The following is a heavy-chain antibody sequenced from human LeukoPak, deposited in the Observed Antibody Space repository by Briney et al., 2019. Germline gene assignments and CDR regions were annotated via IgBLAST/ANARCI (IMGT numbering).Heavy chain of an antibody. Sequence: SETLSLTCAVSGGSISSSNWWSWVRQPPGKGLEWIGEIYHSGSTNYNPSLKSRVTISVDKPKNQFSLKLSSVTAADTAVYYCARDAAYYDILTGYSPLGYWGQGTLVTVSS. CDR1: GGSISSSNW. J-gene: IGHJ4*02. V-gene: IGHV4-4*02. CDR3: ARDAAYYDILTGYSPLGY. CDR2: IYHSGST. D-gene: IGHD3-9*01.